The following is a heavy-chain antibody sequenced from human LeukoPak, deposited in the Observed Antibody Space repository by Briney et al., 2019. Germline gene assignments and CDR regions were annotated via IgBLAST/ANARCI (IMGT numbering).Heavy chain of an antibody. CDR3: AREMGDDSSGYHDY. CDR1: GSAFTGYN. D-gene: IGHD3-22*01. CDR2: INPNSGDT. J-gene: IGHJ4*02. Sequence: ASVKVSFNGSGSAFTGYNMHWVRQAPGQGLEWMGWINPNSGDTNYAQKFPGRVTMTRDTSISTAYMELSRLRSDDTAVYYCAREMGDDSSGYHDYWGQGTLVTVSS. V-gene: IGHV1-2*02.